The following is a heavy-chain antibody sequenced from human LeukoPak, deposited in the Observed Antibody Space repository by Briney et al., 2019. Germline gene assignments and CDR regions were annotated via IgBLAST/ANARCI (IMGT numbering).Heavy chain of an antibody. CDR2: IGIGGNI. CDR1: GFTFNSFS. V-gene: IGHV3-48*01. D-gene: IGHD5-18*01. J-gene: IGHJ4*02. CDR3: ARDLTALDY. Sequence: PGGSLRLSCAASGFTFNSFSMNWVRQAPGKGLQWVSYIGIGGNIYYTDSVKGRFTISRDNSKNTLYLQMNSLRAEDTAVYYCARDLTALDYWGQGTLVTVSS.